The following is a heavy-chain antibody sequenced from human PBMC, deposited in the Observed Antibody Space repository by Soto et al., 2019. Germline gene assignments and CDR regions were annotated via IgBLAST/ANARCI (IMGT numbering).Heavy chain of an antibody. CDR1: GFSLSTRRVG. V-gene: IGHV2-5*02. J-gene: IGHJ4*02. D-gene: IGHD1-26*01. Sequence: QITLKESGPTLVKPTQTLTLTCTFSGFSLSTRRVGVGWLRRPPGKALEWLAVIYWDDAKTYRPSLKSRLTITKDTSKNQVALTLTNMDPVDTATYYCAHAFGGRALYWGQGTLVTVSS. CDR3: AHAFGGRALY. CDR2: IYWDDAK.